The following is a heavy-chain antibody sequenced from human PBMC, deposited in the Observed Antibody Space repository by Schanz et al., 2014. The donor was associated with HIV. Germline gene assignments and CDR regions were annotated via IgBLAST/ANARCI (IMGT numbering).Heavy chain of an antibody. CDR1: GFNFNNYA. D-gene: IGHD4-4*01. V-gene: IGHV3-30*03. CDR3: ARDRLHPGNGMDV. J-gene: IGHJ6*02. CDR2: ISFDGSDK. Sequence: VQLLESGGGLEQPGGSLRLSCAASGFNFNNYAMTWVRQAPGKGLEWVAIISFDGSDKYYADSVKGRFTISRDNSKKTVFLQMNNLRAEDTAVYYCARDRLHPGNGMDVWGQGTTVTVSS.